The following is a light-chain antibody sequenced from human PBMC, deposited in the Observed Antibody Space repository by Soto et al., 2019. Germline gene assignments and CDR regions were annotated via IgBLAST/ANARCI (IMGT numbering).Light chain of an antibody. Sequence: EIVMTQSPAAVSVSPGERATLSCRASLSVSSNLAWYQQKPGQAPRLLIYGASNRATGIPDRFSGSGSGTDFTLIISRLEPEDFAVYYCQQYNNWPPSITFGQGTRLEIK. CDR1: LSVSSN. CDR2: GAS. J-gene: IGKJ5*01. CDR3: QQYNNWPPSIT. V-gene: IGKV3D-15*01.